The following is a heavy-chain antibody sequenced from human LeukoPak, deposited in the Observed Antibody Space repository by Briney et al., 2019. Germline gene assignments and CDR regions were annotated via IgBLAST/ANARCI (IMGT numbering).Heavy chain of an antibody. V-gene: IGHV3-21*01. J-gene: IGHJ4*02. CDR1: GFTFSSYS. CDR2: ISSSSSYI. CDR3: AREKSRCSGGSCHGAFDY. Sequence: GGSLRLSCAASGFTFSSYSMNWVRQAPGKGLEWVSSISSSSSYIYYADSVKGRFTISRDNAKNSPYLQMNSLRAEDTAVYYCAREKSRCSGGSCHGAFDYWGQGTLVTVSS. D-gene: IGHD2-15*01.